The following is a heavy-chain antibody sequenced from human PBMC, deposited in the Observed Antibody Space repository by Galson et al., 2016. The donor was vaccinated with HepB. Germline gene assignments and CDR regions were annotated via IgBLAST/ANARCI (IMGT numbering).Heavy chain of an antibody. Sequence: SVKVSCKASGGTFSSYIISWVRQAPGQGLEWMGEIIAIFGTTNYAQKFQGRVTITADESTSTAYMDLTGLTSEDTAVYYCTRERGHYYALWGQGTLVTVSS. V-gene: IGHV1-69*13. CDR3: TRERGHYYAL. CDR2: IIAIFGTT. CDR1: GGTFSSYI. J-gene: IGHJ4*02.